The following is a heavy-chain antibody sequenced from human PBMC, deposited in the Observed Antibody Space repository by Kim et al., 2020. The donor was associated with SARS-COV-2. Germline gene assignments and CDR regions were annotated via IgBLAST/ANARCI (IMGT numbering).Heavy chain of an antibody. D-gene: IGHD6-25*01. V-gene: IGHV3-23*01. Sequence: YYADSVMGRYTISRDNAKKTLYLQMNRQRAEDSAAYDCTNGSHSGRVCDYWGQGTLVTVSS. CDR3: TNGSHSGRVCDY. J-gene: IGHJ4*02.